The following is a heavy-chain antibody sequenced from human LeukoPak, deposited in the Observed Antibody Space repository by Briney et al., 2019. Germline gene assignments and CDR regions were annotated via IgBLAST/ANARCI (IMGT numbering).Heavy chain of an antibody. Sequence: PSETLSLTCTVSGASISSYYWTWIRQSPGQGLEWIGYIYHTGATTYNPSLKSRVTMSIDTSKKQFSLKPTSVTAADTAVYFCARYGVSVWVIDNWGQGTLVSVSS. V-gene: IGHV4-59*08. CDR1: GASISSYY. CDR2: IYHTGAT. D-gene: IGHD6-19*01. J-gene: IGHJ4*02. CDR3: ARYGVSVWVIDN.